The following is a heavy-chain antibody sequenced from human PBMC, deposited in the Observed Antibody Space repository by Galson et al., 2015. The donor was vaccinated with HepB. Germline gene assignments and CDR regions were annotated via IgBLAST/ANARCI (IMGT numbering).Heavy chain of an antibody. CDR1: GGSFSGYY. V-gene: IGHV4-34*01. Sequence: SETLSLTCAVYGGSFSGYYWSWIRQPPGKGLEWIGEINHSGSTNYNPSLKSRVTISVDTSKNQFSLKLSSVTAADTAVYYCARGRVGLYSSSWWVYFDYWGQGTLVTVSS. CDR3: ARGRVGLYSSSWWVYFDY. D-gene: IGHD6-6*01. J-gene: IGHJ4*02. CDR2: INHSGST.